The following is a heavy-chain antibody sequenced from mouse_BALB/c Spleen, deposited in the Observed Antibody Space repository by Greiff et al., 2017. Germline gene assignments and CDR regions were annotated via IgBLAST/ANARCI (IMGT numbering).Heavy chain of an antibody. J-gene: IGHJ4*01. CDR2: ISTYYGDA. Sequence: QVQLQQSGAELVRPGVSVKISCKGSGYTFTDYAMHWVKQSHAKSLEWIGVISTYYGDASYNQKFKGKATMTVDKSSSTAYMELARLTSEDSAIYYCARAGYAMDYWGQGTSVTVSS. CDR1: GYTFTDYA. V-gene: IGHV1S137*01. CDR3: ARAGYAMDY.